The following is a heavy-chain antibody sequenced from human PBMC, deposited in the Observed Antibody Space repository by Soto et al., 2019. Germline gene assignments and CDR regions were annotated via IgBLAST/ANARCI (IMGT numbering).Heavy chain of an antibody. D-gene: IGHD3-10*01. CDR3: TRDMISGSERSYYYSAMDV. V-gene: IGHV4-4*02. CDR2: IYQSGST. Sequence: QVQLQESGPGLVKPSATLSLTCDVSGGSISSSNWWSWVRQPPGKGLEWIGEIYQSGSTNYNPSLMSRLTISVDRSKNQLSLKLRSVTAADTAVYYCTRDMISGSERSYYYSAMDVWGRGTTVTVSS. J-gene: IGHJ6*02. CDR1: GGSISSSNW.